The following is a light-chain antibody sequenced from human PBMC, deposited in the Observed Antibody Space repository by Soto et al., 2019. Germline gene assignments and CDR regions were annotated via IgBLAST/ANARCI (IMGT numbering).Light chain of an antibody. CDR1: QSVSNNY. CDR2: GAS. V-gene: IGKV3-20*01. CDR3: QQYNNWPRT. J-gene: IGKJ1*01. Sequence: EIVLTQSPGTLSLSPGERATLSCMASQSVSNNYLAWYQQKPGQAPRLLIYGASNRATGIPDRFSGSGSGTDFTLTISRLEPEDFAVYYCQQYNNWPRTFGQGTKVDIK.